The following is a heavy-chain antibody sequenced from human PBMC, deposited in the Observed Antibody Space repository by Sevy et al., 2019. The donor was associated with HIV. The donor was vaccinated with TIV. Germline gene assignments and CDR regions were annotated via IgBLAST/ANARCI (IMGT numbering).Heavy chain of an antibody. CDR3: ARDRGNYYDRSGYYLRIGAFDI. J-gene: IGHJ3*02. D-gene: IGHD3-22*01. CDR1: GGSISSYY. CDR2: IYYSGST. Sequence: SETLSLTCTVSGGSISSYYWSWIRQPPGKGLEWIGYIYYSGSTNYNPSLKSRVTISVDTSKNQFSLKLSSVTAAETAGYYCARDRGNYYDRSGYYLRIGAFDIWGQGTMVTVSS. V-gene: IGHV4-59*01.